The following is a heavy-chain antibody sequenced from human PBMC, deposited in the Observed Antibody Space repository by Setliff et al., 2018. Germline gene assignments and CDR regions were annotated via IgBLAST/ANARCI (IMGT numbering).Heavy chain of an antibody. Sequence: GASLKISCAASGFTFDDYGMSWVRQAPGKGLEWVSGINWNGVKPDYAESLKGRFAISRDNAKNSLYLQMNSLRAEDTALYYCAREARMGCFDYWGQGTPVAVSS. J-gene: IGHJ4*02. CDR1: GFTFDDYG. D-gene: IGHD6-19*01. CDR2: INWNGVKP. CDR3: AREARMGCFDY. V-gene: IGHV3-20*04.